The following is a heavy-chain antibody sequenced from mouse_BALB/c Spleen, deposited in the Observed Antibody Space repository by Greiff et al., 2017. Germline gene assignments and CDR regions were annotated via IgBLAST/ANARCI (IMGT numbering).Heavy chain of an antibody. CDR1: GYTFTSYW. CDR2: INPSTGYT. D-gene: IGHD2-14*01. J-gene: IGHJ3*01. V-gene: IGHV1-7*01. Sequence: VQLVESGAELAKPGASVKMSCKASGYTFTSYWMHWVKQRPGQGLEWIGYINPSTGYTEYNQKFKDKATLTADTSSSTAYMQLSSLTSEDSAVDYCAIYYRCDGFAYWGQGTLVTVSA. CDR3: AIYYRCDGFAY.